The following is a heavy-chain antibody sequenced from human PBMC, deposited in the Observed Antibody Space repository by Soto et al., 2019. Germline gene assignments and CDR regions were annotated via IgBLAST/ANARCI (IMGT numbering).Heavy chain of an antibody. D-gene: IGHD3-16*02. CDR2: VYNSGST. Sequence: QLQLQESGPGLVKPSETLSLTCSVSGDSLSAGPYHWGWIRQPPGKGLEWIGNVYNSGSTSYSPSLNSRVPISVDTSKNQFSLRLTSVTAADTAVYFCARHPPYRPFDCWGQGTLVTVSS. CDR3: ARHPPYRPFDC. J-gene: IGHJ4*02. V-gene: IGHV4-39*01. CDR1: GDSLSAGPYH.